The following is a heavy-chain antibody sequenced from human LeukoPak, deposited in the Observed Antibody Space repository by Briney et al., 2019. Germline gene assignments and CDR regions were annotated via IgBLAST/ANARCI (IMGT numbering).Heavy chain of an antibody. J-gene: IGHJ4*02. D-gene: IGHD2-15*01. Sequence: PGGSLRLSCAASGYTFSSYAMNWVRQAPGKGLEWVSSISGSGGNTYYADSVKGRFTISRDNSKNTLYLQMNRLRAEDTAVYYCAPKVVGSTPFDYWGQGTLVTVSS. CDR3: APKVVGSTPFDY. V-gene: IGHV3-23*01. CDR2: ISGSGGNT. CDR1: GYTFSSYA.